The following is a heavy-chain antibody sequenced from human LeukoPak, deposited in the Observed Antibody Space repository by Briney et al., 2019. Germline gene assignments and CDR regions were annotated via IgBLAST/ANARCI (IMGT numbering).Heavy chain of an antibody. CDR2: IKQDGSEK. Sequence: GRSLRLSCAASGFTFSSYWMSWVRQAPGKGLEWPANIKQDGSEKYYVDSVKGRFTTSRDNAKNSLYLQMNSLRAEDTAVYYCARDLRARYCSGGSCYGWFDPWGQGTLVTVSS. CDR3: ARDLRARYCSGGSCYGWFDP. D-gene: IGHD2-15*01. CDR1: GFTFSSYW. V-gene: IGHV3-7*01. J-gene: IGHJ5*02.